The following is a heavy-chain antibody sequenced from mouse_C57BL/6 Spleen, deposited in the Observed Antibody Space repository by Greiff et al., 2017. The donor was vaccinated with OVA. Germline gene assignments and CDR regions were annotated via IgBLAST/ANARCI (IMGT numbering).Heavy chain of an antibody. CDR2: ISYSGST. Sequence: DVMLVESGPGMVKPSQSLSLTCTVTGYSITSGYDWHWIRHFPGNKLEWMGYISYSGSTNYNPSLKSRISITHDTSKNHFFLKLNSVTTEDTATYYCARDGGKRSSYAMDYWGQGTSVTVSS. CDR3: ARDGGKRSSYAMDY. J-gene: IGHJ4*01. CDR1: GYSITSGYD. V-gene: IGHV3-1*01. D-gene: IGHD1-1*01.